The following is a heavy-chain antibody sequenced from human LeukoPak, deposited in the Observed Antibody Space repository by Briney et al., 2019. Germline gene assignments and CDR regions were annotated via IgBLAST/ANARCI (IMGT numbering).Heavy chain of an antibody. D-gene: IGHD6-19*01. CDR2: IYSGGST. V-gene: IGHV3-53*01. CDR3: ARDLYSSGWTDY. J-gene: IGHJ4*02. Sequence: GGSLRLSCAASGFTFSSYAMSWVRQAPGKGLEWVSVIYSGGSTYYADSVKGRFTISRDNSKNTLYLQMNSLRAEDTAVYYCARDLYSSGWTDYWGQGTLVTVSS. CDR1: GFTFSSYA.